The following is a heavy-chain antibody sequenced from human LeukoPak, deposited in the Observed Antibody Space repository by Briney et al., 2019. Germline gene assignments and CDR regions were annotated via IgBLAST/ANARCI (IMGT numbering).Heavy chain of an antibody. J-gene: IGHJ3*02. Sequence: GASVTVSCKASGYTFTGYYMHWVRQAPGQGLEWMGWINPNSGGTNYAQKFQGRVTMTRDTSISTAYMELSRLRSDDTAVYHCANIAAATSDAFDIWGQGTMVTVSS. CDR3: ANIAAATSDAFDI. D-gene: IGHD6-13*01. CDR1: GYTFTGYY. V-gene: IGHV1-2*02. CDR2: INPNSGGT.